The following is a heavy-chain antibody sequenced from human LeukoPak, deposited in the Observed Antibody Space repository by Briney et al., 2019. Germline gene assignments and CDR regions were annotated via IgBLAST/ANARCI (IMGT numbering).Heavy chain of an antibody. CDR2: IYSGGST. V-gene: IGHV3-66*01. CDR3: VRSLLGRDDY. J-gene: IGHJ4*02. Sequence: GGSLRLSCAASGFTVSSYYMTWVRQAPGKGLEWVSVIYSGGSTYYADSVKGRVAISRDNSKNTVFLQMNSVRAEDTAVYYCVRSLLGRDDYWGQGTLVTVSS. D-gene: IGHD1-26*01. CDR1: GFTVSSYY.